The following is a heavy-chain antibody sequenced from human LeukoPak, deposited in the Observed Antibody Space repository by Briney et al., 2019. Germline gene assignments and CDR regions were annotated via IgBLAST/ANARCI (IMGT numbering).Heavy chain of an antibody. CDR1: GFTFSSYS. D-gene: IGHD3-22*01. CDR3: ARTSSGYLSAADY. Sequence: GGSLRLSCAASGFTFSSYSMNWVRQAPGKRLEWVSSISSSSSYIYYADSVKGRFTISRDNAKNSLYLQMNSLRAEDTAVYYCARTSSGYLSAADYWGQGTLVTVSS. J-gene: IGHJ4*02. CDR2: ISSSSSYI. V-gene: IGHV3-21*01.